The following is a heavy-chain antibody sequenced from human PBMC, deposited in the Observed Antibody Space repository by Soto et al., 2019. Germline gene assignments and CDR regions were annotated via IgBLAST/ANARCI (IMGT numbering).Heavy chain of an antibody. CDR2: ISVYNGNT. V-gene: IGHV1-18*01. D-gene: IGHD3-10*01. J-gene: IGHJ6*02. CDR1: GYTFSSYG. Sequence: QVQLVQSGAEVKKPGASVKVSCKPSGYTFSSYGLSWVRQAPGQGLEWMGWISVYNGNTKYAQNLHSRHTITPASSTTTAYLQLRSLRSDDAAVYYCARYPGYGSGPIDLSGQGTTVTLSS. CDR3: ARYPGYGSGPIDL.